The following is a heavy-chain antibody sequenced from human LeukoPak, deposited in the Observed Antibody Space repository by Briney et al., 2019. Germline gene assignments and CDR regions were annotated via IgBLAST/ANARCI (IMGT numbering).Heavy chain of an antibody. V-gene: IGHV3-9*01. Sequence: GGSLRLSCAASGFTFDDYAMHWVQQAPGKGLEWVSGISWNSGSIGYADSVKGRFTISRDNAKNSLYLQMNSLRAEDTALYYCAKAGYSSSWSGMVDYWGQGTLVTVSS. CDR3: AKAGYSSSWSGMVDY. CDR1: GFTFDDYA. J-gene: IGHJ4*02. D-gene: IGHD6-13*01. CDR2: ISWNSGSI.